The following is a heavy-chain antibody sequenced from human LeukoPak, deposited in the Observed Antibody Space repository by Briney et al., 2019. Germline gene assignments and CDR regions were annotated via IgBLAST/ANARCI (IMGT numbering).Heavy chain of an antibody. V-gene: IGHV4-34*01. CDR2: INHSGST. CDR3: ARGMTTVTNFDY. CDR1: GFTFSSYS. D-gene: IGHD4-11*01. Sequence: GSLRLSCAASGFTFSSYSMNWVRQAPGKGLEWIGEINHSGSTNYNPSLKSRVTISVDTSKNQFSLKLSSVTAADTAVYYCARGMTTVTNFDYWGQGTLVTVSS. J-gene: IGHJ4*02.